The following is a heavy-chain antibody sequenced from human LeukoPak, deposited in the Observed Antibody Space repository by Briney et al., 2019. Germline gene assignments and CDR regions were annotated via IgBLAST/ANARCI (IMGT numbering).Heavy chain of an antibody. V-gene: IGHV3-33*06. CDR2: IWYDGSNK. CDR1: GFTFTTYG. Sequence: GGSLRLSCAASGFTFTTYGMHWVRQAPGKGLEWVAVIWYDGSNKCYADSVKGRFTISRDNSKNTLYLQMNSLRAEDTALYYCAKDLAGAGNLGFDYWGQGTLVTVSS. D-gene: IGHD4-23*01. J-gene: IGHJ4*02. CDR3: AKDLAGAGNLGFDY.